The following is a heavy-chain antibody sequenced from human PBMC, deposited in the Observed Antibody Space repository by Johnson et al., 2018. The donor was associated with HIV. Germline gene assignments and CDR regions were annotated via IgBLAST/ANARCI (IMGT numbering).Heavy chain of an antibody. CDR1: GFTFSSYW. Sequence: VYLVESGGGVVQPGRSLRLSCEASGFTFSSYWMSWVRQAPGKGLEWVANIKQDGSEKYYVASVEGRFTISRDNAKNSLYLQMNSLRAEDTALYYCAREVGIQLWSSDAFDIWGQGTMVTVSS. V-gene: IGHV3-7*03. J-gene: IGHJ3*02. CDR2: IKQDGSEK. CDR3: AREVGIQLWSSDAFDI. D-gene: IGHD5-18*01.